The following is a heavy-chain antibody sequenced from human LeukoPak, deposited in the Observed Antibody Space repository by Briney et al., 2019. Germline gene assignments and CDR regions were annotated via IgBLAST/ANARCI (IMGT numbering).Heavy chain of an antibody. CDR3: ARVKWDLKNGMDV. J-gene: IGHJ6*02. D-gene: IGHD1-26*01. CDR2: INHSGSA. V-gene: IGHV4-34*01. CDR1: GGSFSGYY. Sequence: SETLSFTCAVYGGSFSGYYWSWIRQPPGKGLEWIGEINHSGSANYNPSLKSRVTISVDTSKNQFSLKLTSVTAADTAVYYCARVKWDLKNGMDVWGQGNTATVSS.